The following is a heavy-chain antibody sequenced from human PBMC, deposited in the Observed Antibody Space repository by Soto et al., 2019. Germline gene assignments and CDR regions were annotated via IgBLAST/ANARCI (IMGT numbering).Heavy chain of an antibody. CDR1: GGTFSSYA. CDR3: ARAGYRSGWYGPRHNWFDP. Sequence: SVKVSCKASGGTFSSYAISWVRQAPGQGLEWMGGIIPIFGTANYAPKFQGRVTITADASTSTAYMALSRLRPAYPAVYYCARAGYRSGWYGPRHNWFDPWGQGTLVTVSS. CDR2: IIPIFGTA. V-gene: IGHV1-69*13. J-gene: IGHJ5*02. D-gene: IGHD6-19*01.